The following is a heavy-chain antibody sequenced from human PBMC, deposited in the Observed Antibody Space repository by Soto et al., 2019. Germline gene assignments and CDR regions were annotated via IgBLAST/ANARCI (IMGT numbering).Heavy chain of an antibody. CDR1: GFTFSGFW. CDR3: ARRGAVAGLHY. J-gene: IGHJ4*02. Sequence: GVSLRHPYTASGFTFSGFWMHWVRQAPGKGLVWVSRINSDGSSTSYADSVKGRFTISRDNAKNTLYLQMNSLRADDTAIYYCARRGAVAGLHYWGQGTLVTVSS. V-gene: IGHV3-74*01. CDR2: INSDGSST. D-gene: IGHD6-19*01.